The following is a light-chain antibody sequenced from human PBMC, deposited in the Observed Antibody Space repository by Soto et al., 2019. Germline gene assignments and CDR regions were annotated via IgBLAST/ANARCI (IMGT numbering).Light chain of an antibody. CDR3: QQSHSIHLT. J-gene: IGKJ1*01. CDR1: RIVSNY. V-gene: IGKV1-39*01. CDR2: VVS. Sequence: DIQMTQSPSALSASVGDRVTITCRASRIVSNYLSWYQQKPGKAPKLLIYVVSSLQSGVPSRFSGSGSGTDFTLTIRSLQPEDFATYYCQQSHSIHLTFGQGTKVDIK.